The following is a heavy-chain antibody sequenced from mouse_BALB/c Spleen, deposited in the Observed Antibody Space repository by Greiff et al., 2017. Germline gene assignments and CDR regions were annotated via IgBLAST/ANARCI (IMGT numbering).Heavy chain of an antibody. CDR2: IDPETGGT. J-gene: IGHJ2*01. D-gene: IGHD1-2*01. CDR1: GYTFTDYE. V-gene: IGHV1-15*01. CDR3: SLLRLRGLDY. Sequence: VKLMESGAELVRPGASVTLSCKASGYTFTDYEMHWVKQTPVHGLEWIGAIDPETGGTAYNQKFKGKATLTADKSSSTAYMELRSLTSEDSAVYYCSLLRLRGLDYWGQGTTLTVSS.